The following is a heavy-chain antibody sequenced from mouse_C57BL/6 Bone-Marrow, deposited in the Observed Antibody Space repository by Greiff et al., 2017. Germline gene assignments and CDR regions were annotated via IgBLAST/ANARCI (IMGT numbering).Heavy chain of an antibody. CDR2: INPNNGGT. CDR1: GYTFTDYN. J-gene: IGHJ4*01. Sequence: VQLQQSGPELVKPGASVKISCKASGYTFTDYNMDWVKQSHGKSLEWIGDINPNNGGTIYNQKFKGKATLTVDKSSSTAYMELRSLTSEDTAVYYCARIDDDVDARDYWGQGTSVTVSS. V-gene: IGHV1-18*01. D-gene: IGHD2-4*01. CDR3: ARIDDDVDARDY.